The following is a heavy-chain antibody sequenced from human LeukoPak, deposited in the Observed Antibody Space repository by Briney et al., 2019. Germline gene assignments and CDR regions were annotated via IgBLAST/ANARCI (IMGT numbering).Heavy chain of an antibody. J-gene: IGHJ6*02. CDR1: GGSISSGSYY. CDR2: IYTSGST. V-gene: IGHV4-61*02. D-gene: IGHD5-24*01. Sequence: PSQTLSLTCTVSGGSISSGSYYWSWIRQPAGKGLEWIGGIYTSGSTNYNPSLKSRVTISVDTSKNQFSLKLSSVTAADTAVYYCARDQEMATTTGQNYYYYYGMDVWGQGTTVTVSS. CDR3: ARDQEMATTTGQNYYYYYGMDV.